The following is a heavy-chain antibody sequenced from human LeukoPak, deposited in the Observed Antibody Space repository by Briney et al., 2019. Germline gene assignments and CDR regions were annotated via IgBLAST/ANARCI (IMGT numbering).Heavy chain of an antibody. J-gene: IGHJ4*02. CDR1: GFTFSSYG. Sequence: GGSLRLSCAASGFTFSSYGMHWVRQAPGKGLEWVAVISYDGSNKYYADSVKGRFTISRDNSKNTLYLQMNSLRAEDTALYYCAKAVGNYGSSIDYWGQGTLVTVSS. CDR2: ISYDGSNK. V-gene: IGHV3-30*18. D-gene: IGHD3-10*01. CDR3: AKAVGNYGSSIDY.